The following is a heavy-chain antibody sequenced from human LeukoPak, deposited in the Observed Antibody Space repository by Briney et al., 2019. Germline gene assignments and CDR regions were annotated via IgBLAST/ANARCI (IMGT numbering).Heavy chain of an antibody. CDR2: INSDGSST. J-gene: IGHJ4*02. Sequence: GGSLRLSCAASGFTFSSYWMHWVRQAPGKGLVWVSRINSDGSSTSYADSVKGRFTISRDNSKNTLYLQMNSLRVEDTAVFYCARDQYDTWSRRGNFDSWGQGTLVIVSS. CDR1: GFTFSSYW. V-gene: IGHV3-74*01. D-gene: IGHD3-3*01. CDR3: ARDQYDTWSRRGNFDS.